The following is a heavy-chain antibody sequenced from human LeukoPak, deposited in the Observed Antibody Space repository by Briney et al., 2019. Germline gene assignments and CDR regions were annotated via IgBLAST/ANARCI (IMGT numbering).Heavy chain of an antibody. CDR1: GKSINASY. J-gene: IGHJ4*02. CDR3: ARVGYNVASWLCDY. D-gene: IGHD5/OR15-5a*01. V-gene: IGHV4-4*07. Sequence: SETLSLTCTVSGKSINASYWSWVRQPAGKGLEWIGRIYTTGTTNYNPSLSSRLTMSVDTSKNQFSLTLKSVTAADTAVYYCARVGYNVASWLCDYWGQGILVTVSS. CDR2: IYTTGTT.